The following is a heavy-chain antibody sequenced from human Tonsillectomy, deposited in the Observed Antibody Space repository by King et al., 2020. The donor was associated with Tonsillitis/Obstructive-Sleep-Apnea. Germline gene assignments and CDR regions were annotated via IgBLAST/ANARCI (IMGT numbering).Heavy chain of an antibody. CDR2: ISHSGIT. CDR1: GGSFSDYY. D-gene: IGHD6-13*01. J-gene: IGHJ6*03. Sequence: VQLQQWGAGLLKPSETLSLTCAVSGGSFSDYYWSWIRQPPGKGLEWIGEISHSGITNYNPSLKSRVTISVDTSKNKFSLKLSSMTAADTAVYYCARGGSSSSLYYYYMDVWGKGTTVTVSS. V-gene: IGHV4-34*01. CDR3: ARGGSSSSLYYYYMDV.